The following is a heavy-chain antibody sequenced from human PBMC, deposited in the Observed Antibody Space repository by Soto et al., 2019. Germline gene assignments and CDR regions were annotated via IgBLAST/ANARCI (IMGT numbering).Heavy chain of an antibody. CDR1: GFTFSIYA. CDR2: ISYDGSNK. J-gene: IGHJ4*02. CDR3: ARDNPRVGATPFGY. D-gene: IGHD1-26*01. V-gene: IGHV3-30-3*01. Sequence: GESLRLSYSASGFTFSIYAMHWVRQAPGKGLEWVAVISYDGSNKYYADSVKGRFTISRDSSKNTLYLHMNSLRAEDTAVYYSARDNPRVGATPFGYWGQGILVTVSS.